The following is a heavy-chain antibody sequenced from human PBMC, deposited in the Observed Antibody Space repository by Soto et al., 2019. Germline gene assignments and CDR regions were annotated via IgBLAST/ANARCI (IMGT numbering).Heavy chain of an antibody. CDR2: MNPNSGNT. CDR1: GYTFTSYD. Sequence: ASVKVSCKASGYTFTSYDINWVRQATGQGLEWMGWMNPNSGNTGYAQKFQGRVTMTRNTSISTAYMELSSLRSEDTAVYYCARGDIVLMASKRYYYYMDVWGKGTTVTVSS. J-gene: IGHJ6*03. CDR3: ARGDIVLMASKRYYYYMDV. V-gene: IGHV1-8*01. D-gene: IGHD2-8*01.